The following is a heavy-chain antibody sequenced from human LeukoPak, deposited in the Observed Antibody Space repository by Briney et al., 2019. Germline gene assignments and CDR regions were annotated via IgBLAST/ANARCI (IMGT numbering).Heavy chain of an antibody. CDR1: GFTLSSKD. CDR2: IYSGGST. D-gene: IGHD6-19*01. V-gene: IGHV3-53*01. J-gene: IGHJ5*02. Sequence: GGSLRLSCAASGFTLSSKDMSWVRQAPGKGLEWVSIIYSGGSTYYAVSVKGRFTISRDNPKNTLYVQMNSLRAEDTAVYYCAKDKGYSSGWYLLDPWGQGTLVTVSS. CDR3: AKDKGYSSGWYLLDP.